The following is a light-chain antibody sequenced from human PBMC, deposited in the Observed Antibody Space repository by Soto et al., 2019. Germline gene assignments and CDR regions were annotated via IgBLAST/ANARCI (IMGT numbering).Light chain of an antibody. CDR1: QSVSSIY. CDR2: GAS. Sequence: EIVLTQSPGTLSLSPGERATLSCRASQSVSSIYFAWYQQKPGQAPRLLIYGASSRATGIPDRFSGSGSGTDFTLSISRLEPEDFAVYYCQQYYSSAPWTFGQGTKVDIK. V-gene: IGKV3-20*01. J-gene: IGKJ1*01. CDR3: QQYYSSAPWT.